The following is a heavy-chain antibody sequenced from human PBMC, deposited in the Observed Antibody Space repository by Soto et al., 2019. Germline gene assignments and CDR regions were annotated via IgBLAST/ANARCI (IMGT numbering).Heavy chain of an antibody. D-gene: IGHD6-13*01. CDR2: IRSKAYGGTT. V-gene: IGHV3-49*03. Sequence: GSLRLSCAASGFTFCDYAMSWFRQAPGKGLEWVGFIRSKAYGGTTEYAASVKGRFTISRDDSKSIAYLQMNSLKTEDTAVYYAATIYSSSPRFDYWGQGTLVTVSS. J-gene: IGHJ4*02. CDR1: GFTFCDYA. CDR3: ATIYSSSPRFDY.